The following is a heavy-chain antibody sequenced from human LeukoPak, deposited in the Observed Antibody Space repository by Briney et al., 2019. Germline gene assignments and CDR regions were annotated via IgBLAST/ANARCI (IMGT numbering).Heavy chain of an antibody. J-gene: IGHJ4*02. CDR2: IYYSGST. V-gene: IGHV4-30-4*08. CDR3: ARVSLSDYVWGSYRTLDY. Sequence: SETLSLTCTVSGGSVSSGSYCWSWIRQPPGKGLEWIGYIYYSGSTYYNPSLKSRVTISVDTSKNQFSLKLSSVTAADTAVYYCARVSLSDYVWGSYRTLDYWGQGTLVTVSS. D-gene: IGHD3-16*02. CDR1: GGSVSSGSYC.